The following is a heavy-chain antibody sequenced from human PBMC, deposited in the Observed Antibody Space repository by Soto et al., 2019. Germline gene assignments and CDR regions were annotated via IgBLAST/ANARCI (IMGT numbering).Heavy chain of an antibody. D-gene: IGHD2-15*01. CDR1: GGTFSSYA. CDR2: IIPIFGTA. Sequence: ASVKLSCKACGGTFSSYAISWVRQAPRQGLEWMGGIIPIFGTANYAQKFQGRVTITADESTSTAYMELSSLRSEDTAVYYCARADGYCSGGSCSVSYYFDYWGQGTLVTVSS. CDR3: ARADGYCSGGSCSVSYYFDY. J-gene: IGHJ4*02. V-gene: IGHV1-69*13.